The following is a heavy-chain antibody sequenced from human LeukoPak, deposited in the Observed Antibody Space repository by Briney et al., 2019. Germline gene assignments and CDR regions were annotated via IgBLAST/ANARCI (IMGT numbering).Heavy chain of an antibody. J-gene: IGHJ4*02. CDR1: GYTFTGYY. CDR3: ARDLSTYGDYLYYFDY. Sequence: ASVKVSCKASGYTFTGYYMHWVRQAPGQGLEWMGWISPNSGGTNYAQKFQGRVTMTRDTSISTAYMELSRLRSDDTAVYYCARDLSTYGDYLYYFDYWGQGTLVTVSS. V-gene: IGHV1-2*02. D-gene: IGHD4-17*01. CDR2: ISPNSGGT.